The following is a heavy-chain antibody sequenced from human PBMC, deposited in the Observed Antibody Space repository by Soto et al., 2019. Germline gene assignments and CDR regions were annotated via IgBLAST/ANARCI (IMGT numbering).Heavy chain of an antibody. V-gene: IGHV4-59*01. CDR2: IYYSGST. J-gene: IGHJ5*02. CDR1: GGSISSYY. CDR3: ARSENPRPLYGDYRWGSKNWFDP. D-gene: IGHD4-17*01. Sequence: QVQLQESGPGLVKPSETLSLTCTVSGGSISSYYWSWIRQPPGKGLEWIGYIYYSGSTNYNPSLKRRVTISVDTSKNQFSLKLSSVTAADTAVYYCARSENPRPLYGDYRWGSKNWFDPWGQGTLVTVSS.